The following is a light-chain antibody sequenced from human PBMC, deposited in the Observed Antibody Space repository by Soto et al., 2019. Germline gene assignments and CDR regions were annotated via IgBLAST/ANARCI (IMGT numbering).Light chain of an antibody. J-gene: IGLJ1*01. CDR1: SSDVGGYNY. CDR3: NSYTSSSTHV. Sequence: QSVLTQPASGSGSPGQSLTISCTGNSSDVGGYNYVSWYQQHPGKAPKVMIFEVSNRPSGVSNRFSGSKSGNTASLTISGLQAEDEADYYCNSYTSSSTHVFGTGTKVTVL. CDR2: EVS. V-gene: IGLV2-14*01.